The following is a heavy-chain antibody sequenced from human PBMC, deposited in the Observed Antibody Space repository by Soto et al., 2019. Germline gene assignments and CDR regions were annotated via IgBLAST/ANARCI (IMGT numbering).Heavy chain of an antibody. V-gene: IGHV1-8*01. Sequence: AASVKVSCKASGYTFTSYDINWVRQATGQGLEWMGWMNPNSGNTGYAQKFQGRVTMTRNTSISTAYMELSSLRSEDTAVYYCARSPPHYYYYGMDVWGQGTTVTVSS. CDR2: MNPNSGNT. J-gene: IGHJ6*02. CDR1: GYTFTSYD. CDR3: ARSPPHYYYYGMDV.